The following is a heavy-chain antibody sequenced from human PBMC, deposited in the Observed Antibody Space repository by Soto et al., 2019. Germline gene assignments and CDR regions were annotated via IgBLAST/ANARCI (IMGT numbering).Heavy chain of an antibody. D-gene: IGHD5-18*01. Sequence: ASVKVSCKASGYTFTSYYMHWVRQAPGQGLEWMGIINPSGGSTSYAQKFQSRVTMTRDTSTSTVYMELSSLRSEDTAVYYCARGEFIEYSYGPGSGYWGQGTLVTVSS. V-gene: IGHV1-46*01. CDR2: INPSGGST. CDR3: ARGEFIEYSYGPGSGY. CDR1: GYTFTSYY. J-gene: IGHJ4*02.